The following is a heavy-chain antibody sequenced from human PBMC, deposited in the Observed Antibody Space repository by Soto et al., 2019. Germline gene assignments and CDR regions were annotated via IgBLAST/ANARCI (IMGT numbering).Heavy chain of an antibody. J-gene: IGHJ5*02. CDR1: GGSISSGGYY. Sequence: QVQLQESGPGLVKPSQTLSLTCTVSGGSISSGGYYWSWIRQHPGKGLEWIGYIYYSGSTYYNPSLKSRVTISVDTSKNQFSLKLSSVTAADTAVYYCARGIIRRSGSAGAFDPWGQGTLVTVSS. CDR3: ARGIIRRSGSAGAFDP. CDR2: IYYSGST. D-gene: IGHD3-10*01. V-gene: IGHV4-31*03.